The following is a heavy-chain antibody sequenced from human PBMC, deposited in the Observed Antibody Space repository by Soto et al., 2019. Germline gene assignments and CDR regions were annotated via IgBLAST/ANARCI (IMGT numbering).Heavy chain of an antibody. J-gene: IGHJ6*02. CDR3: ARDLKVAAAGTGYYYYGMDV. CDR1: GFNFSSYS. D-gene: IGHD6-13*01. Sequence: EVQLVESGGGLVKPGGSLRLSCAASGFNFSSYSMNWVRQAPGKGLEWVSSISRSSSNIYYVDSVKGRFTISRDNAKNSVYLQMNSLRAEDTAVYYCARDLKVAAAGTGYYYYGMDVWGQGTTVTVSS. CDR2: ISRSSSNI. V-gene: IGHV3-21*01.